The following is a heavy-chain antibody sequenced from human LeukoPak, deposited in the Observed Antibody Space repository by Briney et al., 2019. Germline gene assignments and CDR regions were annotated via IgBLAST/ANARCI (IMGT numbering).Heavy chain of an antibody. CDR3: ARVSSAGTVRPFDY. CDR2: ISYDGSNK. J-gene: IGHJ4*02. D-gene: IGHD6-19*01. CDR1: GFTFSSYA. V-gene: IGHV3-30*04. Sequence: GGSLRLSCAASGFTFSSYAMHWVRQAPGKGLEWVAVISYDGSNKYYADSVKGRFTTSRDTFKNTLYLQMNSLRAEDTAVYYCARVSSAGTVRPFDYWGQGTLVTVSS.